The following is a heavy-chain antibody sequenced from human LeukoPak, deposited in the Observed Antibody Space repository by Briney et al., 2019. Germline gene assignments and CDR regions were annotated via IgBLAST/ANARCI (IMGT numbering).Heavy chain of an antibody. D-gene: IGHD4-17*01. Sequence: ASVKVSCKASGYTFTSYGLSWVRQAPGQGLEWMGWISAYNGNTNYAQKLQGRVTMTTDTSTSTAYMELRSLRSDDTAVYYCARDSVEYGDLSWFDPWGQGTLVTVSS. CDR3: ARDSVEYGDLSWFDP. CDR1: GYTFTSYG. V-gene: IGHV1-18*01. J-gene: IGHJ5*02. CDR2: ISAYNGNT.